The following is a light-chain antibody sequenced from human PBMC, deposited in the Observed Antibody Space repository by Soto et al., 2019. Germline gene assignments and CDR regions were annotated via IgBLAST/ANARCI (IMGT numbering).Light chain of an antibody. CDR2: KAS. V-gene: IGLV2-14*01. CDR3: SSYTSGSTLYV. CDR1: SSDVGGYDY. J-gene: IGLJ1*01. Sequence: QSVLTQPASVSGSPGQLITISCTGTSSDVGGYDYVSWYQQHPGKAPRLMIYKASNRPSGVSHRFSGSRSGNTASLTISGLQAEDEADYYCSSYTSGSTLYVFGTGTKVTVL.